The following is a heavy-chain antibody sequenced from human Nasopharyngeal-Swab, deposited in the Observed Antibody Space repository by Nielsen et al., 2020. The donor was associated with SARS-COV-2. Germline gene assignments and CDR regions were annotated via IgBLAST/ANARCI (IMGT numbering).Heavy chain of an antibody. D-gene: IGHD3-3*01. CDR2: ISSSSSYI. CDR3: ARPSTDFWSGNGAFDI. J-gene: IGHJ3*02. Sequence: VRQAPGKGLEWVSSISSSSSYIYYADSVKGRFTISRDNAKNSLYLQMNSLGAEDTAVYYCARPSTDFWSGNGAFDIWGQGTMVTVSS. V-gene: IGHV3-21*01.